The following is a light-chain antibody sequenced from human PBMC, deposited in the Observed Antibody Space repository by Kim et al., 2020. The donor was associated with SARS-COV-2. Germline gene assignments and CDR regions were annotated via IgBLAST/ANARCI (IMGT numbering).Light chain of an antibody. J-gene: IGLJ1*01. CDR1: SGDVGGYND. CDR3: SSYAGSNRV. Sequence: PGQSVTNSCPGPSGDVGGYNDVSWYQQHPGKAPKLMIYEVSKRPSGVPDRFSGSKSGNTASLTVSGLQAEDEADYYCSSYAGSNRVFGTGTKVTVL. CDR2: EVS. V-gene: IGLV2-8*01.